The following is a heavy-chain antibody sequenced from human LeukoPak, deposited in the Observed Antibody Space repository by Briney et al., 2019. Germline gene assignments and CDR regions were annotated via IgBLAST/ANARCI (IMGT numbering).Heavy chain of an antibody. Sequence: GGSLRLSCAASGFDFNSYAMTWVRQAPGQGLDWVSAISGRGGTTYYTDSVKRRFTISRDNFKNTLYLQMNSLRVEDTAVYYCAKASSVSGDNSGWLWAFDLWGQGTMVTVSS. CDR2: ISGRGGTT. CDR1: GFDFNSYA. D-gene: IGHD6-13*01. CDR3: AKASSVSGDNSGWLWAFDL. J-gene: IGHJ3*01. V-gene: IGHV3-23*01.